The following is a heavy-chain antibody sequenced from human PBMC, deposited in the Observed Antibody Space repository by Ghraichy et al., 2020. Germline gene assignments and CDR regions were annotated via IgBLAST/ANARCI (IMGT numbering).Heavy chain of an antibody. Sequence: SVKVSCKASGGTFSSYTISWVRQAPGQGLEWMGRIIPILGIANYAQKFQGRVTITADKSTSTAYMELSSLRSEDTAVYYCARDWPRLRFLEWSTPPAVDYYYYYGMDVWGQGTTVTVSS. D-gene: IGHD3-3*01. V-gene: IGHV1-69*04. CDR3: ARDWPRLRFLEWSTPPAVDYYYYYGMDV. CDR2: IIPILGIA. J-gene: IGHJ6*02. CDR1: GGTFSSYT.